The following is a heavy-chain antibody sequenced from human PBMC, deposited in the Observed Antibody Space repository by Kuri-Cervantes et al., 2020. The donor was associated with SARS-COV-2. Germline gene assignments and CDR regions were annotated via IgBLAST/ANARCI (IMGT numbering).Heavy chain of an antibody. CDR1: DDSMSNGDYH. CDR2: IYHSGST. D-gene: IGHD6-25*01. Sequence: LRLSCTVSDDSMSNGDYHWSWVRQPPGKGLEWIGYIYHSGSTHYNPSLKSRVTMSLDRSKNQFSLKLSSLTAADTAVYYCARVVQWRLLSDDYYYMDVWGKGTTVTVSS. CDR3: ARVVQWRLLSDDYYYMDV. J-gene: IGHJ6*03. V-gene: IGHV4-30-2*01.